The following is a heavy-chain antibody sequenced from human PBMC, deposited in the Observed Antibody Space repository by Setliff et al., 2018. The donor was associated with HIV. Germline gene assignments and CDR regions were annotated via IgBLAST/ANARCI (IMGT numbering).Heavy chain of an antibody. Sequence: SETLSLTCTVSGDSISSSRSFWGWIRQSPGKGLEWIGSIYFSGSVFYNPSLNSRVIISIDTSRNQFSLKLSSVTGADTAVYYCARVSSVIELQGGDYFDSWGQGLLVTV. V-gene: IGHV4-39*07. CDR1: GDSISSSRSF. J-gene: IGHJ4*02. D-gene: IGHD1-7*01. CDR2: IYFSGSV. CDR3: ARVSSVIELQGGDYFDS.